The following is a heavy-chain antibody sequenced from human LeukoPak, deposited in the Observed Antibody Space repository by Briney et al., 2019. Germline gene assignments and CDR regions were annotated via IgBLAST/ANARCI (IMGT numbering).Heavy chain of an antibody. J-gene: IGHJ4*02. CDR3: ATVTVAGSFDY. V-gene: IGHV1-18*01. CDR2: ISAYNGNT. D-gene: IGHD6-19*01. CDR1: GYTFTSYG. Sequence: ASVKVSCKASGYTFTSYGTSWVRQAPGQGLEWMGWISAYNGNTNYAQKLQGRVTMTTDTSTSTAYMELRSLRSDDTAVYYCATVTVAGSFDYWGQGTLVTVSS.